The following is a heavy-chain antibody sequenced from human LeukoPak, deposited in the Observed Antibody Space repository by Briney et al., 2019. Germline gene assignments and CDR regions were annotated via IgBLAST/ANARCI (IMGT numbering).Heavy chain of an antibody. CDR3: ARDRGFGELIDY. D-gene: IGHD3-10*01. Sequence: SETLSLTCTVSGGSISSSSYYWGWIRQPPGKGLEWIGSIYYSGSTYYNPSLKSRVTISVDTSKNQFSLKLSSVTAADTAVYYCARDRGFGELIDYWGQGTPVTVSS. V-gene: IGHV4-39*07. CDR1: GGSISSSSYY. CDR2: IYYSGST. J-gene: IGHJ4*02.